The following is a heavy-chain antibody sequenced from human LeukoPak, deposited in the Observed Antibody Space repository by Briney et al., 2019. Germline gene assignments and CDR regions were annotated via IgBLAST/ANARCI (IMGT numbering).Heavy chain of an antibody. V-gene: IGHV3-7*01. CDR1: GFTFSSYA. J-gene: IGHJ3*02. CDR2: IKQDGSEK. CDR3: ARVVGI. Sequence: GGSLRLSCAASGFTFSSYAMSWVRQAPGKGLEWVANIKQDGSEKYYVDSVKGRFTISRDNAKNSLYLQMNSLRAEDTAVYYCARVVGIWGQGTMVTVSS.